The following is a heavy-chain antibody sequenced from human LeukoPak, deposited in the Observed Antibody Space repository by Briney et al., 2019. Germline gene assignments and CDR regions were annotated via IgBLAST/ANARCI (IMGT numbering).Heavy chain of an antibody. CDR3: AKEGPGGLRDGIDY. D-gene: IGHD5-12*01. CDR1: GFTLSTYA. CDR2: VSNIDGAT. V-gene: IGHV3-23*01. J-gene: IGHJ4*02. Sequence: GGSLRLSCAASGFTLSTYAMSWVRQAPGKGLEWVSSVSNIDGATYYADSVKGRFTISRDNSKNTLYLQMNSLRAEDTAIYYCAKEGPGGLRDGIDYWGQGTLVTVSS.